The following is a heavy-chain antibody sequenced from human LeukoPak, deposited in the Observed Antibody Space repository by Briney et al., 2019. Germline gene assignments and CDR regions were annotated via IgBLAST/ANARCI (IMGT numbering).Heavy chain of an antibody. CDR1: GFTLSNNG. J-gene: IGHJ4*02. D-gene: IGHD2-15*01. Sequence: GGSLRLSCAASGFTLSNNGIHWVRQAPGKGLEWVAGISYDGSDKYYADSVKGRFTISRDNSKNTLYLQMNSLRAEDTAVYYCVRELPPVVSYYFDYWGQGTLVTVSS. V-gene: IGHV3-30*03. CDR2: ISYDGSDK. CDR3: VRELPPVVSYYFDY.